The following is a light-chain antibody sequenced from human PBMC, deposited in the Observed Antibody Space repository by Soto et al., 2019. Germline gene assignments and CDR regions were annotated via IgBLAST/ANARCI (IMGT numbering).Light chain of an antibody. CDR3: QQYGSSPRFT. V-gene: IGKV3-20*01. CDR1: QSVSSNY. Sequence: EIVLTQSPGTLSLSPGERATLSCRASQSVSSNYLAWYQQKPGQAPRLLIYGVSSRATGIPDRFSGSGSGTDFTLTISRLEPEDFAVYYCQQYGSSPRFTFGPGTKVDIK. CDR2: GVS. J-gene: IGKJ3*01.